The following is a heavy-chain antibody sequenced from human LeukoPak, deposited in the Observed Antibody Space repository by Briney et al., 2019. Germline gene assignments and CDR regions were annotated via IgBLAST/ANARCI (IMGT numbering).Heavy chain of an antibody. CDR1: GGSISSYY. J-gene: IGHJ6*02. Sequence: SETLSLTCTVSGGSISSYYWSWIRQPPGKGLEWIGYIYYSGSTNYNPSLKSRVTISVDTSKNQFSLKLSSVTAADTAVYYCAREAGGGYYYYGMDVWGQGTTVTVSS. D-gene: IGHD3-10*01. V-gene: IGHV4-59*01. CDR2: IYYSGST. CDR3: AREAGGGYYYYGMDV.